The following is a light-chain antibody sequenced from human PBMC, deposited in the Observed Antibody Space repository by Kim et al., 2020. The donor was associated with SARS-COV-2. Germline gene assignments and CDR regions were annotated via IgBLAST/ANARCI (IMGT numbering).Light chain of an antibody. CDR3: QPSYHVPLA. CDR2: AAS. CDR1: QTIDTY. V-gene: IGKV1-39*01. Sequence: DIQMTQSPSTLSASVGDRVTITCRASQTIDTYLNWYQQKPGKAPKVLIYAASNVQSGVPSRFSGSGSGTAFTLTVTSLQPGDFSTYFCQPSYHVPLAFRQRAQVEIK. J-gene: IGKJ1*01.